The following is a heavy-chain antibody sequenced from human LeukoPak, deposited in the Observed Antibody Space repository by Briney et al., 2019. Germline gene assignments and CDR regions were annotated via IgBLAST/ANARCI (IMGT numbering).Heavy chain of an antibody. CDR1: GFTFDDYA. Sequence: GGSLRLSCAASGFTFDDYAMPWVRQAPGKGLEWVSGISWNSGSIGYADSVKGRFTISRDNAKNSLYLQMNSLRAEDTALYYCAKTAKVAARLYFDYWGQGTLVTVSS. V-gene: IGHV3-9*01. CDR3: AKTAKVAARLYFDY. D-gene: IGHD6-6*01. CDR2: ISWNSGSI. J-gene: IGHJ4*02.